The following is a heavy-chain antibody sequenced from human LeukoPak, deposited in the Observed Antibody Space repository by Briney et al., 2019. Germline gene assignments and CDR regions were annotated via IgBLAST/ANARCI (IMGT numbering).Heavy chain of an antibody. V-gene: IGHV3-21*06. CDR3: ATPPSTVPRGKFDY. J-gene: IGHJ4*02. Sequence: GGSLRLSCAASGFTFSSHSMNWVRQAPGKGLEWVSSISGSSSSIYYADSVKGRFTISRDNAKNSLCLQMNSLRADDTAVYYCATPPSTVPRGKFDYWGQGTLVTVSS. D-gene: IGHD4-17*01. CDR1: GFTFSSHS. CDR2: ISGSSSSI.